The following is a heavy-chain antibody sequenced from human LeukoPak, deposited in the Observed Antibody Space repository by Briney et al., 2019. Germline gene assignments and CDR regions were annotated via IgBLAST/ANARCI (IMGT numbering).Heavy chain of an antibody. V-gene: IGHV3-74*01. Sequence: GGSLRLSCAASGFSFSSYWMHWVRQAPGKGLGRVSRIKSDGSSTSYADSVKGRFTISRDNAKNTLYLQMDSLRAEDTAVYYCTRSDWFDPWRQGTLVTVSS. CDR2: IKSDGSST. J-gene: IGHJ5*02. CDR3: TRSDWFDP. CDR1: GFSFSSYW.